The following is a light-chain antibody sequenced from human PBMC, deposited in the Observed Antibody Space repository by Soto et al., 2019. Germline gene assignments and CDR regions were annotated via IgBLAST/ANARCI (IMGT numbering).Light chain of an antibody. J-gene: IGKJ5*01. CDR3: QQHHNWPGT. CDR2: GAS. CDR1: QSVSSY. V-gene: IGKV3-15*01. Sequence: IVMTQSPATLSTSPGDRATLSCRASQSVSSYLAWYQQKPGQAPMLLFYGASTRDTGIPARFSGIGSGPDFTLTMSGRQPADLGVYYCQQHHNWPGTFGQGTRVEIK.